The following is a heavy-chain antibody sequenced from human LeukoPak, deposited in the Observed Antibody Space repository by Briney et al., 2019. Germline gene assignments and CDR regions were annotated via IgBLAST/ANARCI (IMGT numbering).Heavy chain of an antibody. CDR3: ANSGSYYQYGFDY. Sequence: GASVKVSCKASGGTFSSYAISGVRQAPGQGLEWMGGIIPIFGTANYAQKFQGRVTFTADESTSTAYMELSSLRSEDTAVYYCANSGSYYQYGFDYWGQGTLVTVSS. D-gene: IGHD1-26*01. CDR1: GGTFSSYA. V-gene: IGHV1-69*13. CDR2: IIPIFGTA. J-gene: IGHJ4*02.